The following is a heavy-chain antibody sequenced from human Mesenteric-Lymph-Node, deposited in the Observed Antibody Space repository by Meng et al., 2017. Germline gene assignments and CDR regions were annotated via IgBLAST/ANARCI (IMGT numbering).Heavy chain of an antibody. V-gene: IGHV3-13*01. D-gene: IGHD3-9*01. CDR2: IGTAGDT. Sequence: GESLKISCAASGFTFSSYDMHWVRQATGKGLEWVSAIGTAGDTYYPGSVKGRFTISRDNSKNTMYLQMNSLRAEDATLYYCTRAIYDIVQGYYFDLWGQGTLVTVSS. J-gene: IGHJ4*02. CDR3: TRAIYDIVQGYYFDL. CDR1: GFTFSSYD.